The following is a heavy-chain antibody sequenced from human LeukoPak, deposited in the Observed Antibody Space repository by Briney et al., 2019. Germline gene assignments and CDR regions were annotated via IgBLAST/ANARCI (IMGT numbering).Heavy chain of an antibody. D-gene: IGHD3-10*01. V-gene: IGHV3-64D*06. CDR1: GFTFSSYA. CDR2: IGSNGGST. CDR3: VKEVLVRYYYYGMDV. J-gene: IGHJ6*04. Sequence: GGSLRLSCSASGFTFSSYAMHWVRQAPGKGLEYVSAIGSNGGSTYYADSVKGRFTISRDNSKNTLYLQMSSLRAEDTAVYYCVKEVLVRYYYYGMDVWGKGTTVTVSS.